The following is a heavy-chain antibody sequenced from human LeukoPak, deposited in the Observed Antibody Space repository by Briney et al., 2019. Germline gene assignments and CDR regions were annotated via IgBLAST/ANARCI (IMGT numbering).Heavy chain of an antibody. V-gene: IGHV3-74*01. Sequence: PGGSLRLSCAASGFTFSSHWMHWVRPAPGKGLVWVSRINSDGSSISYADSVKGRFTISRDNAKNTLYLQMNSLRAEDTAVYYCASLAVISSLNPYYFDYWGQGTLVTVSS. CDR3: ASLAVISSLNPYYFDY. J-gene: IGHJ4*02. D-gene: IGHD2-2*01. CDR2: INSDGSSI. CDR1: GFTFSSHW.